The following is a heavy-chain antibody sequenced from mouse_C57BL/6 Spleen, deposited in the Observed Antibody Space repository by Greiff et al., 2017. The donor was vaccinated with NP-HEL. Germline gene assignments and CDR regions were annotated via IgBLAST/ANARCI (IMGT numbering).Heavy chain of an antibody. CDR2: IYPGNSDT. D-gene: IGHD1-1*01. J-gene: IGHJ4*01. V-gene: IGHV1-5*01. Sequence: VQLKESGTVLARPGASVKMSCKTSGYTFTSYWMHWVKQRPGQGLEWIGAIYPGNSDTSYNQKFKGKAKLTAVTSASTAYMELSSLTNEDSAVYYCTSYYGSSPLTAMDYWGQGTSVTVSS. CDR3: TSYYGSSPLTAMDY. CDR1: GYTFTSYW.